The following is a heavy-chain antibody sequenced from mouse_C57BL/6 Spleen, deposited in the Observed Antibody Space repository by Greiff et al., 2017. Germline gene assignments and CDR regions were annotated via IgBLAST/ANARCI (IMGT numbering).Heavy chain of an antibody. CDR2: IYPRDGST. CDR3: AGDEYY. J-gene: IGHJ2*01. Sequence: VTLVESGPELVKPGASVKLSCKASGYTFTSYDINWVKQRPGQGLEWIGWIYPRDGSTKYNEKFKGKATLTVDTSSSTAYMELHSLTSEDSAVYFCAGDEYYWGQGTTLTVSS. V-gene: IGHV1-85*01. CDR1: GYTFTSYD.